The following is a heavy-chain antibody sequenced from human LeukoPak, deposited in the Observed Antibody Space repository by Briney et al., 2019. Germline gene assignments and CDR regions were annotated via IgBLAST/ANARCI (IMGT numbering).Heavy chain of an antibody. Sequence: SETLSLTCTVSGGSVGSGDYYWGWIRQPPGMGLEWIGTIYYSGSTYYNTSLKSRVTISVDMSNNQFSLKLNSVTAADTAVYFCARHDYGDYGPFDCWGQGTLVTVSS. D-gene: IGHD4-17*01. V-gene: IGHV4-39*01. CDR2: IYYSGST. CDR1: GGSVGSGDYY. CDR3: ARHDYGDYGPFDC. J-gene: IGHJ4*02.